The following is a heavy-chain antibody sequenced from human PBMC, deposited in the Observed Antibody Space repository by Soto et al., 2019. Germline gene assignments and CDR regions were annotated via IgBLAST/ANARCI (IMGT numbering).Heavy chain of an antibody. J-gene: IGHJ4*02. CDR3: AKDTAPGFYDANGHLDY. CDR1: GISFDDYA. Sequence: LTCAVSGISFDDYAMHWVRQVPGKGLEWVSGINWDSGDIGYADSVKGRFTISRDNAKNSLYLQMNSLKTEDTALYYCAKDTAPGFYDANGHLDYWGQGTPVTVSS. V-gene: IGHV3-9*01. CDR2: INWDSGDI. D-gene: IGHD2-8*01.